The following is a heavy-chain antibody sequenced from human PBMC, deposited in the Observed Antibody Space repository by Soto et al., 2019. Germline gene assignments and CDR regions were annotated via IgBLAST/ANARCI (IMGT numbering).Heavy chain of an antibody. CDR2: LSVSGVST. D-gene: IGHD2-21*01. V-gene: IGHV3-23*01. CDR3: ATDLPGGEDDHYGMDV. CDR1: GITFSNYA. Sequence: PGGSLRLSCAASGITFSNYAMSWVRQSPGKGLEWVSGLSVSGVSTYYADSVKGRFTISRDTSKNTLYLQMTSLRAEDTAVYCCATDLPGGEDDHYGMDVWGQGTTVTVSS. J-gene: IGHJ6*02.